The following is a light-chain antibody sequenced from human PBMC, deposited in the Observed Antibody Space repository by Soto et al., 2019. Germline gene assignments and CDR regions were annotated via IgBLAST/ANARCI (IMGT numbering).Light chain of an antibody. CDR1: QDIKNY. V-gene: IGKV1-33*01. J-gene: IGKJ4*01. Sequence: DIQMTQYASSLSASVGERVTITSRASQDIKNYLNWYQQKSGKAPKLLIYDASDLETGVPSRFRGSGSGTDFTFTITSLQPEDIATYYCQHYDNLPLTFGGGTKVDI. CDR3: QHYDNLPLT. CDR2: DAS.